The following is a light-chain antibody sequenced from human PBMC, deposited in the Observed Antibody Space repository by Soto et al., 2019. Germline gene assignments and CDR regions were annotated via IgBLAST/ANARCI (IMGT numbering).Light chain of an antibody. CDR3: QQNYST. J-gene: IGKJ1*01. V-gene: IGKV1-39*01. CDR2: AAS. CDR1: ESISFY. Sequence: DILLTQSPSSLSASVGDRVTITCRASESISFYLNWYQQKPGKPPKLLIYAASNLFSGVPSRFSASVHGTDFTLTISSLQREDFATYYCQQNYSTFGQGTKVEMK.